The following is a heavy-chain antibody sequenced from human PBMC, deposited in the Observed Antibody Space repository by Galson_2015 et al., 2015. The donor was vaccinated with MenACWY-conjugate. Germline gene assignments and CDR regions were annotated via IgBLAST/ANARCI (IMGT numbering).Heavy chain of an antibody. CDR2: ITADGSFS. CDR1: GFTFTNYW. Sequence: SLRLSCAASGFTFTNYWMPWVRQPPGKGLEWISYITADGSFSNYADSVKGRFTISTDNAKNMVYLQMDGLGDEDTAVYFCARDNNWSFDSWGQGTLVAVSS. CDR3: ARDNNWSFDS. J-gene: IGHJ4*02. D-gene: IGHD1-1*01. V-gene: IGHV3-74*01.